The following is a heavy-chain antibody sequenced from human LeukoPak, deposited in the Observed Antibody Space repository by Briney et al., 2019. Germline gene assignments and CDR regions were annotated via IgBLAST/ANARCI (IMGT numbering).Heavy chain of an antibody. D-gene: IGHD3-10*01. J-gene: IGHJ6*02. Sequence: GGSLRLSCAGSGFTFSSYGMHWVRQAPGKGLEWVAVISYDGSNKYYADSVKGRFTISRDNSKNTLYLQMNSLRAEDTAVYYCARDQVVGSGRNYGMDVWGQGTTVTVSS. CDR1: GFTFSSYG. V-gene: IGHV3-30*03. CDR2: ISYDGSNK. CDR3: ARDQVVGSGRNYGMDV.